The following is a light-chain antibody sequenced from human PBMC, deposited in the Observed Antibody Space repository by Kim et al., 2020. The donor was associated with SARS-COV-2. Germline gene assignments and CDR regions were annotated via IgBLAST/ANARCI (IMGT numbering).Light chain of an antibody. Sequence: SFPTSGTETSSDVGYYKRVSWYHQTPGTAPKLLIYDVSDRPSGVPDRFPGSKSGNTASLTISGLQAEDEADYYCSSYTYTSTFVFGTGTKVTVL. CDR1: SSDVGYYKR. V-gene: IGLV2-18*02. J-gene: IGLJ1*01. CDR3: SSYTYTSTFV. CDR2: DVS.